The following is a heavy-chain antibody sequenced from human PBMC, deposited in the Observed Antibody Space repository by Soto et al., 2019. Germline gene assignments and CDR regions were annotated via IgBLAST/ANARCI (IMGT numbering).Heavy chain of an antibody. J-gene: IGHJ4*02. Sequence: EVQLLESGGGLVQPGGSLRLSCAASGFTFSSYAMTWVRQAPGKGLEWVSALSGNSGTTYSADSVKGRFTISRGNSRNTLYLQMSSLRAEDTALYYCAKGSKFTIFSANDFWGQGTLVTVSS. V-gene: IGHV3-23*01. D-gene: IGHD3-3*01. CDR3: AKGSKFTIFSANDF. CDR1: GFTFSSYA. CDR2: LSGNSGTT.